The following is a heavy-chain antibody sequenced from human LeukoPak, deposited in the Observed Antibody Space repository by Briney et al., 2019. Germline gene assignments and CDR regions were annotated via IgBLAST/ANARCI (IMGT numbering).Heavy chain of an antibody. CDR3: ATSTMVRGVPWRAFDI. D-gene: IGHD3-10*01. CDR1: GSTFSSYW. V-gene: IGHV3-74*01. CDR2: INSDGSST. J-gene: IGHJ3*02. Sequence: GGSLRLSCAASGSTFSSYWMHWVRHAPGKGLVWVSRINSDGSSTSYADSVKGRFTISRDNAKNTLYLQMNSLRAEDTAVYYCATSTMVRGVPWRAFDIWGQGTMVTVSS.